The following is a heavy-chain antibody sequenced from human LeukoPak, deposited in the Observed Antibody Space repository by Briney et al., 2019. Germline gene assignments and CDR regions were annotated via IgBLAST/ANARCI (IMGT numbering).Heavy chain of an antibody. D-gene: IGHD1-26*01. CDR1: GFTFSSYS. CDR2: ISSSSNYI. J-gene: IGHJ4*02. V-gene: IGHV3-21*01. Sequence: GGSLRLSCAASGFTFSSYSMNWVRQAPGKGLEWVSSISSSSNYIYYADSVKGRFTISRDNAKNPLYLQMNSLRAEDTAVYYCARDRSTIVRSFDYWGQGTLVTVSS. CDR3: ARDRSTIVRSFDY.